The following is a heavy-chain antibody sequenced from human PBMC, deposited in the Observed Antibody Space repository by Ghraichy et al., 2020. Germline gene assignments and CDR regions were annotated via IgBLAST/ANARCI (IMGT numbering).Heavy chain of an antibody. V-gene: IGHV3-23*01. CDR1: GFTFSSYA. CDR2: ISGSGGST. J-gene: IGHJ3*02. D-gene: IGHD3-22*01. CDR3: AKDPSTYYYDSSGRGAFDI. Sequence: GGSLRLSCAASGFTFSSYAMSWVRQAPGKGLEWVSAISGSGGSTYYADSVKGRFTISRDNSKNTLYLQMNSLRAEDTAVYYCAKDPSTYYYDSSGRGAFDIWGQGTMVTVSS.